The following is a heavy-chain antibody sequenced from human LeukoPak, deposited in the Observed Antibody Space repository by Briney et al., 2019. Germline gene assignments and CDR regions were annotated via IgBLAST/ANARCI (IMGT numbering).Heavy chain of an antibody. V-gene: IGHV3-64*01. CDR3: ARDFGLTGKVDY. CDR1: GFTFSRYA. J-gene: IGHJ4*02. CDR2: ISSNGGST. Sequence: GGSLRLSCAASGFTFSRYAMHWVRQAPGQGLESVSAISSNGGSTYYANSVKGRFAISRDNSKNTLYLQMGSLRAEDLAVYYCARDFGLTGKVDYWGQGTLVTVSS. D-gene: IGHD1-20*01.